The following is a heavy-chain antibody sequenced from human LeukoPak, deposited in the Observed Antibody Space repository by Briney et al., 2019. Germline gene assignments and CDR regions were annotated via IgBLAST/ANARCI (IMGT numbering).Heavy chain of an antibody. V-gene: IGHV3-23*01. CDR3: ARRADY. CDR1: GFTFGNYA. J-gene: IGHJ4*02. CDR2: ISGSGGTT. Sequence: GGSLRLSCAASGFTFGNYAMSWVRQAPGKGLEWVSGISGSGGTTYYADSVKGRFTISRDNPENTLYLQMNSLRAEDTAVYYCARRADYWGQGTLVTVSS.